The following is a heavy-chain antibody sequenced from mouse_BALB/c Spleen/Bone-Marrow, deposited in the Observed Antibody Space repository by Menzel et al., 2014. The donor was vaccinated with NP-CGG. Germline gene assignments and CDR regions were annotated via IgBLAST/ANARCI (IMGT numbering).Heavy chain of an antibody. J-gene: IGHJ4*01. Sequence: EVKLVESGGGLVQPGGSRKLSCAASGFTFSSFGMHWVRQAPEKGLEWVAYISGGSSIIYYADTVKGRFTISRDNPKNTLFLQMTSLRSEDMAIYYCARKDYFGYAAMDYWGQGTSVTVSS. CDR2: ISGGSSII. V-gene: IGHV5-17*02. CDR1: GFTFSSFG. D-gene: IGHD1-2*01. CDR3: ARKDYFGYAAMDY.